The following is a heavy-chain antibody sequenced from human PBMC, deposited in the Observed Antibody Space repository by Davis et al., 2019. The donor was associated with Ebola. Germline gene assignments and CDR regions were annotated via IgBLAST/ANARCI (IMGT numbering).Heavy chain of an antibody. Sequence: GGSLRLSCAASGFTFSSHSMNWVRQAPGKGLEWVAGISGSGYSTYYADSVKGRFTISRDNSKNTLFLQMNSLRAEDTAVYYCAKALEEDSGDPEVALHYWGQGTLVTVSS. D-gene: IGHD4-17*01. V-gene: IGHV3-23*01. J-gene: IGHJ4*02. CDR3: AKALEEDSGDPEVALHY. CDR1: GFTFSSHS. CDR2: ISGSGYST.